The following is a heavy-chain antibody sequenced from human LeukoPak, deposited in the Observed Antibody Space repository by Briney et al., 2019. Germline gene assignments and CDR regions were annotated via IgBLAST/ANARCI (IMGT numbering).Heavy chain of an antibody. CDR1: GCTFTSYG. V-gene: IGHV1-18*04. D-gene: IGHD3-10*01. CDR3: AGAKLYSKYDY. CDR2: ISAYNGNT. Sequence: ASVKVSCKASGCTFTSYGISWVRQAPGQGLEWMGWISAYNGNTNYAQKLQGRVTMTTDTSTSIAYMELRSLRSDDTAVYYCAGAKLYSKYDYWGQGTLVTVSS. J-gene: IGHJ4*02.